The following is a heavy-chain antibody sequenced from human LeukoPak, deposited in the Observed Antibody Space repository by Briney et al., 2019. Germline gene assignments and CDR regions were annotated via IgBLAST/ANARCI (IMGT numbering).Heavy chain of an antibody. Sequence: GGSLRLSCAASGFTFSTYGMPWVRQAPVQGLEWVAVISYDGSNKYYADSVKGRLTISRDNSKNTLYLQMNSLRAEDTAVYYCAKDRRGYSYGDFDYWGQGTLVTVSS. CDR2: ISYDGSNK. D-gene: IGHD5-18*01. J-gene: IGHJ4*02. CDR3: AKDRRGYSYGDFDY. V-gene: IGHV3-30*18. CDR1: GFTFSTYG.